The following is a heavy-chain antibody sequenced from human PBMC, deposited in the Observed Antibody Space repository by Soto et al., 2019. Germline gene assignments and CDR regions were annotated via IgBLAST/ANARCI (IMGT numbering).Heavy chain of an antibody. CDR2: ISGSGSST. Sequence: PGGSLRLSCAASGFTFSSYAMSWVRQAPGKGLEWVSAISGSGSSTYYADSVKGRFTISRDNSKNTLYLQMNSLRAEDTAVYYCAKDQGIAVAGLFDYWGQGTLVTVSS. D-gene: IGHD6-19*01. J-gene: IGHJ4*02. CDR1: GFTFSSYA. V-gene: IGHV3-23*01. CDR3: AKDQGIAVAGLFDY.